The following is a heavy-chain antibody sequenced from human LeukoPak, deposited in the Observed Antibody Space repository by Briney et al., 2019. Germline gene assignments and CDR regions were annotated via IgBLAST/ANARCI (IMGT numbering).Heavy chain of an antibody. J-gene: IGHJ5*02. D-gene: IGHD2-2*01. CDR2: IYTSGST. CDR3: ARSVVPAAMLNWFDP. V-gene: IGHV4-4*07. CDR1: GGSISSYY. Sequence: SETLSLTCTVSGGSISSYYWSWTRQPAGKGLEWIGRIYTSGSTNYNPSLKSRVTMSVDTSKNQFSLKLSSVTAADTAVYYCARSVVPAAMLNWFDPWGQGTLVTVSS.